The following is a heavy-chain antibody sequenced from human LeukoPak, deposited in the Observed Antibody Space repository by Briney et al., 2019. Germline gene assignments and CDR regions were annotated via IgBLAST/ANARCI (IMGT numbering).Heavy chain of an antibody. D-gene: IGHD3-22*01. V-gene: IGHV3-53*01. CDR1: GLTVSSSY. Sequence: GGSLRLSCTASGLTVSSSYMSWVRQAPGKGLEWVSIIYSDDRIFYADSLKGRFTISRDNSKNTLYLQMNSLGAEDTAVYYCASHYYDSRGYYYFDFWGQGTLVTVSS. CDR3: ASHYYDSRGYYYFDF. CDR2: IYSDDRI. J-gene: IGHJ4*02.